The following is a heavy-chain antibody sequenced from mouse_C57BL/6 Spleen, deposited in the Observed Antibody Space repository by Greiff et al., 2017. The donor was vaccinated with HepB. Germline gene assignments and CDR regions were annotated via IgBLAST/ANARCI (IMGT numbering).Heavy chain of an antibody. D-gene: IGHD1-1*02. CDR1: GFTFSSYG. CDR3: ARRGDNGACLDV. CDR2: ISSGGSYT. Sequence: EVQGVESGGDLVKPGGSLKLSCAASGFTFSSYGMSWVRQTPDKRLEWVATISSGGSYTYYPDSVKGRFTISRDNAKNTRYLQMSSLKSEDTAMYYCARRGDNGACLDVGGIETTVTVSS. V-gene: IGHV5-6*01. J-gene: IGHJ1*03.